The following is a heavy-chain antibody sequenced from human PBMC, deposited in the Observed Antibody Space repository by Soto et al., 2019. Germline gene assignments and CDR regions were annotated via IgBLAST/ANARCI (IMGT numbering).Heavy chain of an antibody. J-gene: IGHJ6*03. Sequence: EVQLVESGGGLVQPGGSLRLSCEASGFTVSSNYMSWVRQAPGKGLEWVSVIYSGDGTHYADSVKGRFTISRHNSKNTLFLQMSSLRPEDTAVYYCARGGCSSTSCYSNYYYSYYMDVWGKGTTVTVSS. CDR2: IYSGDGT. V-gene: IGHV3-53*04. CDR1: GFTVSSNY. CDR3: ARGGCSSTSCYSNYYYSYYMDV. D-gene: IGHD2-2*01.